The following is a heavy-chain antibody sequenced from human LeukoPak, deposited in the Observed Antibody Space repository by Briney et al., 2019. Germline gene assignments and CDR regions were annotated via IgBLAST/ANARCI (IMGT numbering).Heavy chain of an antibody. CDR2: IYPGDSDT. J-gene: IGHJ4*02. CDR1: GYSFTTHW. CDR3: ATDPARDWSY. V-gene: IGHV5-51*01. D-gene: IGHD1-1*01. Sequence: GESLKISCKASGYSFTTHWIGWVRQMPGKGLEWMGIIYPGDSDTRYSPSFQGHVTISADKSISTAYLQWSSLKASDTAMYYCATDPARDWSYWGQGTLVTVSS.